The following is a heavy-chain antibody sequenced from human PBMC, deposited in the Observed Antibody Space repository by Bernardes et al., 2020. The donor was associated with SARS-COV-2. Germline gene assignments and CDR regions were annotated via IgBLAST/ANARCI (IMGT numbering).Heavy chain of an antibody. CDR1: GYTLTELS. D-gene: IGHD3-16*01. CDR2: FDPEDGET. CDR3: ATDLHRITFGDNWFDP. V-gene: IGHV1-24*01. Sequence: ASVKVSCKVSGYTLTELSMHWVRQAPGKGLEWMGGFDPEDGETIYAQKFQGRVTMTEDTSTDTAYMELSSLRSEDTAVYYCATDLHRITFGDNWFDPWGQGTLVIVSS. J-gene: IGHJ5*02.